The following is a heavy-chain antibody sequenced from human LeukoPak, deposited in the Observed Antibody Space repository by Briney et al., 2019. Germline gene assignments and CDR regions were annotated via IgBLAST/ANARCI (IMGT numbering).Heavy chain of an antibody. CDR3: ARGLNRFSSSWYRLAY. CDR2: ISSNSNNI. D-gene: IGHD6-13*01. J-gene: IGHJ4*02. CDR1: GFTFTNYT. V-gene: IGHV3-21*01. Sequence: GGSLRPSCVASGFTFTNYTMNWVRQAPGKGLEWVSSISSNSNNIHYVGSLKGRFTVSRDNAKNSLYLQMNSLRVEDTAVYYCARGLNRFSSSWYRLAYWGQGTLVTVSS.